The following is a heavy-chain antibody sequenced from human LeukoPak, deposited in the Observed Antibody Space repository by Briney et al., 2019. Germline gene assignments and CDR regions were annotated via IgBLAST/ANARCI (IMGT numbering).Heavy chain of an antibody. Sequence: PGGSLRLSCAASGFTFSSYGMSWVRQAPGKGLEWVSAISGSGGSTYYADSVKGRFTISRDNSKNTLYLQMNSLRAEATAVYYCAKHTRDRFGVSYYMDVWGKGTTVTVSS. J-gene: IGHJ6*03. CDR2: ISGSGGST. CDR3: AKHTRDRFGVSYYMDV. D-gene: IGHD3-10*01. CDR1: GFTFSSYG. V-gene: IGHV3-23*01.